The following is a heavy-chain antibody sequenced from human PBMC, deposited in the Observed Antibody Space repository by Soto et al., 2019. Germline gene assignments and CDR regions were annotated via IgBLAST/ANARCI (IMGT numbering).Heavy chain of an antibody. D-gene: IGHD3-3*01. V-gene: IGHV4-4*07. J-gene: IGHJ3*02. CDR2: IYTSGST. CDR3: ARDQGDGFWSGHDDFDI. Sequence: QVQLQESGPGLVKPSETLSLTCTVSGGSISSYYWSWIRQPAGKGREWIGRIYTSGSTNYNPSLKSRVTMSVDTSKNQFSLKLSSVTAADTAVYYCARDQGDGFWSGHDDFDIWVQGTMVTVSS. CDR1: GGSISSYY.